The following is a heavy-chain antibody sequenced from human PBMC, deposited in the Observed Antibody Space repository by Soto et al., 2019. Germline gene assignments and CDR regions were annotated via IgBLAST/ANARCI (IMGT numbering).Heavy chain of an antibody. D-gene: IGHD2-15*01. CDR1: GGSITSYH. J-gene: IGHJ4*02. CDR3: ARGLFGGNFYY. CDR2: FSLSGTT. V-gene: IGHV4-4*07. Sequence: SETLSLTCVVSGGSITSYHWSWIRQPAGKGLEWIGRFSLSGTTNYNPSLRSRVTMSADVAKNQFSLRLTSVTAADTAIYYCARGLFGGNFYYWGQGTPVTVSS.